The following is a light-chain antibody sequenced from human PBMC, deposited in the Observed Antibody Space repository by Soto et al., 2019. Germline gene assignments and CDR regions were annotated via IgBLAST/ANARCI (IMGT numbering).Light chain of an antibody. CDR3: YSYRGYDTRV. CDR1: SSDVGGYTF. J-gene: IGLJ1*01. CDR2: EVS. Sequence: QSVLTQPASVSGSPGQSITISCTGTSSDVGGYTFVSWYQQHPGRAPKLLIYEVSRRPSGVSNRFSGSKSGDTASLTISGLQAEDEADYSCYSYRGYDTRVFGTGTKVTV. V-gene: IGLV2-14*01.